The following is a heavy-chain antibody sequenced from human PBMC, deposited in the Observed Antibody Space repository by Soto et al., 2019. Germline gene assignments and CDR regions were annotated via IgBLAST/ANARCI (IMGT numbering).Heavy chain of an antibody. CDR1: GFSLSTSGVG. Sequence: SGPTLVNPTQTLTLTCTFSGFSLSTSGVGVGWIRQPPGKALEWLALIYWNDDKRYSPSLKSRLTITKDPSTNQVVLTMTNMDPLDTDTYYCANSIPSIPIPRRPPTHYYHYGMDVWGQGTQVTVSS. J-gene: IGHJ6*01. V-gene: IGHV2-5*01. CDR3: ANSIPSIPIPRRPPTHYYHYGMDV. CDR2: IYWNDDK. D-gene: IGHD3-3*01.